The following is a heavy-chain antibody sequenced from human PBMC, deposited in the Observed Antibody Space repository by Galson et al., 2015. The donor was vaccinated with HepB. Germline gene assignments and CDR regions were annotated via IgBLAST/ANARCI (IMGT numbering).Heavy chain of an antibody. V-gene: IGHV1-18*04. CDR2: IRADNGDR. CDR1: GYTFTDYG. J-gene: IGHJ5*02. CDR3: ARAPHDITVAGAWFDP. D-gene: IGHD6-19*01. Sequence: SVKVSCKAIGYTFTDYGISWVRQAPGQGLEWMGWIRADNGDRKYAQKLQGRVIMTTDTSTSTAYMELRSLRSEDTAVYYCARAPHDITVAGAWFDPWGQGTLVTVSS.